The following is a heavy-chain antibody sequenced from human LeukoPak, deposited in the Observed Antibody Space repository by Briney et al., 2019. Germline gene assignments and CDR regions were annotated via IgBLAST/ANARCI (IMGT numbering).Heavy chain of an antibody. V-gene: IGHV4-38-2*02. D-gene: IGHD6-13*01. CDR2: IY. CDR1: GYSISSGYY. CDR3: ARAYSSSWYWNWFDP. J-gene: IGHJ5*02. Sequence: SETLSLTCTVSGYSISSGYYRGWIRQPPGKGLEWIGNIYYNPSLKSRVTISVDTSKNQFSLKVSSVSAADTAVYYCARAYSSSWYWNWFDPWGQGTLVTVSS.